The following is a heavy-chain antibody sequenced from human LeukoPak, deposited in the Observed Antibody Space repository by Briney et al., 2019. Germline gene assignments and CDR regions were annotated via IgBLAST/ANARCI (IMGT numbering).Heavy chain of an antibody. J-gene: IGHJ5*02. CDR3: ARDRWEPNNCFHP. CDR1: GYTFTIYG. D-gene: IGHD1-26*01. CDR2: ISAYNGNT. Sequence: ASVKVSYRASGYTFTIYGISWVRQAPGQGREWMGWISAYNGNTNYAQKLQGRVTITTDTSTSTAYMEVRSLRCDDTAVYYCARDRWEPNNCFHPWGQGTLVPVSS. V-gene: IGHV1-18*01.